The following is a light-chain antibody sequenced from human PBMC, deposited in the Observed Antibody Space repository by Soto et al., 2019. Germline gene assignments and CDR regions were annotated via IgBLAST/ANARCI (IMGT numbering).Light chain of an antibody. CDR1: SSDVGGYNY. V-gene: IGLV2-8*01. CDR2: EVT. CDR3: RSYAASNNFYFV. Sequence: QSALTQPPSASWSPGQSVTISCTGTSSDVGGYNYVSWYQQYPGRAPKLMIYEVTKRPSGVPDRFSGSKSGNTASLTVSGLQAEDEADYYCRSYAASNNFYFVFGGGTKVTVL. J-gene: IGLJ3*02.